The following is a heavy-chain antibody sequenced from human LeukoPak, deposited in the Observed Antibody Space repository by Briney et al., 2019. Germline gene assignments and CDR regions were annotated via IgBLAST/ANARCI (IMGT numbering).Heavy chain of an antibody. J-gene: IGHJ4*02. CDR2: INHSGST. CDR3: AILGGDTFDY. V-gene: IGHV4-34*01. D-gene: IGHD3-16*01. CDR1: GGSFSGYY. Sequence: SETLSLTCAVYGGSFSGYYWSWIRQPPGKGLEWIGEINHSGSTNYNPSLKSRVTISVDTSKDQFSLKLSSVTAADTAVYYCAILGGDTFDYWGQGTLVTVSS.